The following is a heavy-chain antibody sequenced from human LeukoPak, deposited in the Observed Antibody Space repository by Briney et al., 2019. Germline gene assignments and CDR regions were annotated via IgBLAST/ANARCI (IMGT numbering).Heavy chain of an antibody. CDR2: IYPGDSDT. V-gene: IGHV5-51*01. D-gene: IGHD1-26*01. CDR1: GYSFTTYW. J-gene: IGHJ3*02. Sequence: GESLKISCKGSGYSFTTYWIGWVRQMPGKGLEWMGIIYPGDSDTGYRPSFQGQVTISADKSINTAYLQWSSLKASDTAMYYCARQGGSQSGAFDIWGQGTMVTVSS. CDR3: ARQGGSQSGAFDI.